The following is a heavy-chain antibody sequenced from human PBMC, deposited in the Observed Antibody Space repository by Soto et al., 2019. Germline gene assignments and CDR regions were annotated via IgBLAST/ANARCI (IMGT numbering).Heavy chain of an antibody. V-gene: IGHV3-30*04. J-gene: IGHJ1*01. Sequence: GGSLRLSCAASGFTFSSYAMHWVRQAPGKGLEWVAVISYDGSNKYYADSVKGRFTIARDNSKNTLYLQMNSLRAEDTAVYYCARGVDTAMDAEYFQHWGQGTLVTVSS. D-gene: IGHD5-18*01. CDR1: GFTFSSYA. CDR2: ISYDGSNK. CDR3: ARGVDTAMDAEYFQH.